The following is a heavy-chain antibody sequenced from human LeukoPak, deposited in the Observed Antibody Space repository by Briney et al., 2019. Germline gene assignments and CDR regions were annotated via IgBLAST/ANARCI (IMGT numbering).Heavy chain of an antibody. V-gene: IGHV1-8*01. CDR2: MSPNSGDT. J-gene: IGHJ4*02. CDR3: VRTPPNWGFDY. CDR1: GYTFTTHD. Sequence: ASVKVSCKASGYTFTTHDINWVRRANGQGLEWLGWMSPNSGDTGYAQKFQGRVTMTSDSSISTAYMELSSLRSEDTAIYYCVRTPPNWGFDYWGQGILVTVSS. D-gene: IGHD7-27*01.